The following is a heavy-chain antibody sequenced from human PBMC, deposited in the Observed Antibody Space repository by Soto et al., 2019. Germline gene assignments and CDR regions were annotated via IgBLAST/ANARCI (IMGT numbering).Heavy chain of an antibody. CDR1: GGSVSSGGYY. V-gene: IGHV4-61*08. CDR3: AREATTPSWFDP. J-gene: IGHJ5*02. D-gene: IGHD5-12*01. CDR2: MYYSRST. Sequence: QVQLQESGPGLVKPSETLSLTCTVSGGSVSSGGYYWSWIRQPPGKGLEWIGHMYYSRSTNYNPPLKSRVTISGDTSKNQFSLWLSSVTTADTAVYYCAREATTPSWFDPWGQGALVTVSS.